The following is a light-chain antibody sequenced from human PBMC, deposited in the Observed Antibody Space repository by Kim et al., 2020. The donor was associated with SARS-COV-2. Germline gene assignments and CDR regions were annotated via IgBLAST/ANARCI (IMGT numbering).Light chain of an antibody. CDR3: QSYDSSNHWV. V-gene: IGLV6-57*01. CDR2: EDK. J-gene: IGLJ3*02. CDR1: SGSIASNY. Sequence: KTVTISCTRSSGSIASNYVQWYKQRPGRSPTIVIYEDKERYTGVPDRFSGSIDSSSNSASLTISGLNTEDEAHYYCQSYDSSNHWVFGGGTQLTVL.